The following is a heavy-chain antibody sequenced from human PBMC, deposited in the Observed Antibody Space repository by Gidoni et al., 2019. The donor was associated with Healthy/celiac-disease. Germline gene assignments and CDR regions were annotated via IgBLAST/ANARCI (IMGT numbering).Heavy chain of an antibody. CDR1: GFTLGSYA. CDR2: ISYDGSNK. Sequence: QVRLVESGGGVVQPGRSLRLSCASYGFTLGSYAMPCVGRSSGKGLEWGAVISYDGSNKYYADSVKGRFTISRDNSKNTLYLQMNSLRAEDTAVYYCASSRYCSSTSCYSYGDYYYYYGMDVWGQGTTVTVSS. CDR3: ASSRYCSSTSCYSYGDYYYYYGMDV. J-gene: IGHJ6*02. V-gene: IGHV3-30-3*01. D-gene: IGHD2-2*01.